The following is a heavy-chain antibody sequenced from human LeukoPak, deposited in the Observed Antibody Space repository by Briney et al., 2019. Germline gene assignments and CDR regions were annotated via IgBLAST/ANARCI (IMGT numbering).Heavy chain of an antibody. D-gene: IGHD5-18*01. V-gene: IGHV4-59*01. CDR3: AAYTAMVIDY. J-gene: IGHJ4*02. CDR2: IYYSGST. Sequence: SETLSLTCTVSGGSISSYYWSWIRQPPGKGLEWIGYIYYSGSTNYNPSLKSRVTISVDTSKNQFSLKLSSVTAADTAVYYCAAYTAMVIDYWGQGTLVTVSS. CDR1: GGSISSYY.